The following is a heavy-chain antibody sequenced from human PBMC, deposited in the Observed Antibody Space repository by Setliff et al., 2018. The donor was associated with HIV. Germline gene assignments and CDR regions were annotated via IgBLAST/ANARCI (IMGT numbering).Heavy chain of an antibody. CDR3: ARAVAASATSVVDY. J-gene: IGHJ4*02. D-gene: IGHD6-13*01. CDR1: ADSIGTNHW. Sequence: SETLSLTCAVSADSIGTNHWWNWVRQPPGKGLEWIGEISQSGKTNYHPSLKSRITISMEASKTHFSLTLNSVTAADTAVYYCARAVAASATSVVDYWGQGIRVTVSS. CDR2: ISQSGKT. V-gene: IGHV4-4*02.